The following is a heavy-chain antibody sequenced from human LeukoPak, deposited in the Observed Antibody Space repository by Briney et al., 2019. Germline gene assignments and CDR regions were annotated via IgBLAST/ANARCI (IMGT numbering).Heavy chain of an antibody. CDR1: GYSFTSYW. V-gene: IGHV5-51*01. CDR3: ARHSTMITVPRDAFDI. CDR2: IYPGDSDT. J-gene: IGHJ3*02. D-gene: IGHD3-16*01. Sequence: GESLKISCKTSGYSFTSYWIGWVRQMPGKGLEWMVVIYPGDSDTRYSPSFQGQDTISADKSLSTAYLQWSGLKASDTAMYYCARHSTMITVPRDAFDIWGQGTMVTVSS.